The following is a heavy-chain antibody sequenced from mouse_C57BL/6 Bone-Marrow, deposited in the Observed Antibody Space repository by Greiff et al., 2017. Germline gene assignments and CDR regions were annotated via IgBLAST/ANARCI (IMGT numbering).Heavy chain of an antibody. J-gene: IGHJ1*03. D-gene: IGHD1-1*01. CDR2: IRNKANGYTT. CDR3: ARSTTVVATDWYFDV. Sequence: EVKLVESGGGLVQPGGSLSLSCAASGFTFTDYYMSWVRQPPGKALEWLGFIRNKANGYTTEYSASVKGRFTISRDDYQSILYLQMNALRAEDSATYYCARSTTVVATDWYFDVWGTGTTVTVSS. CDR1: GFTFTDYY. V-gene: IGHV7-3*01.